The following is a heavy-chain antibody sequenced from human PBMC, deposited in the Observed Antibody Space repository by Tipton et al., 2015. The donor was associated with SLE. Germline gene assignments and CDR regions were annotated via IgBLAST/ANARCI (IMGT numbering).Heavy chain of an antibody. CDR1: GGSISSGSYY. J-gene: IGHJ4*02. D-gene: IGHD1-26*01. CDR2: IYTSGST. Sequence: TLSLTCTVSGGSISSGSYYWSWIRQPAGKGLEWIGRIYTSGSTNYNPSLKSRVTISVDTSKNQFSLKLTSVTTADTAMYYCARESGGLDYWGPGILVNVSS. V-gene: IGHV4-61*02. CDR3: ARESGGLDY.